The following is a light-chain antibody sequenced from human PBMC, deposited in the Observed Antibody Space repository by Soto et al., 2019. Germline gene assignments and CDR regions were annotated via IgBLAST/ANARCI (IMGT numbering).Light chain of an antibody. J-gene: IGLJ1*01. CDR1: SEHSSYT. Sequence: QPVLTQSPSASASLGASVKLTCTLSSEHSSYTIAWHQQQPEKGPRYLMKVNSDGRHTKGDGIPDRFSGSSSGPERYLTISSLQSEDEADYYCQTWGTGTSVFGTGTKVTVL. CDR2: VNSDGRH. V-gene: IGLV4-69*01. CDR3: QTWGTGTSV.